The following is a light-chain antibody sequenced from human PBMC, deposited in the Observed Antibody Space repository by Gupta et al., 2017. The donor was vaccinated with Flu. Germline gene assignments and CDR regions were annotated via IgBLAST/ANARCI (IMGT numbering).Light chain of an antibody. J-gene: IGLJ1*01. CDR2: EVS. V-gene: IGLV2-14*01. CDR3: GSYTTSSTLEV. Sequence: QSALTPPASVSGSPGPSITISCTAAFSDVRGYNYVSWYQQHPGKAPKLIIYEVSNRPSGVSNRFSGSKSGNTASLTISGLQAEDEADYYCGSYTTSSTLEVFGAGTKVTVL. CDR1: FSDVRGYNY.